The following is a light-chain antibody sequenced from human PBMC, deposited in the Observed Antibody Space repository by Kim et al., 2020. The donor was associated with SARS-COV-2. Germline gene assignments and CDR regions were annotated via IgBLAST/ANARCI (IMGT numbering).Light chain of an antibody. Sequence: SPGERATLPCRASQSVSSSYLAWYQQKPGQAPRLLIYGTSSRATGIPDSFSGSGSGTDFTLTISRLGPEDFSVYYCQQYGSSPWTFGQGTQVDIK. J-gene: IGKJ1*01. CDR1: QSVSSSY. CDR3: QQYGSSPWT. CDR2: GTS. V-gene: IGKV3-20*01.